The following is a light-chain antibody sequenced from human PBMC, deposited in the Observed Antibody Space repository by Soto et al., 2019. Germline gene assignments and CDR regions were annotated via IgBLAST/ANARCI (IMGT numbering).Light chain of an antibody. V-gene: IGKV3-15*01. CDR2: GAS. CDR3: QQYGSSGT. CDR1: QSVSTK. J-gene: IGKJ1*01. Sequence: ETVMTQSPATLSVSPGERATLSCRASQSVSTKVAWYQQKPGQAPSLLIYGASTRATGIPARFSGSGSGTDFTLTISRLEPEDFAVYYCQQYGSSGTFGQGAKVDIK.